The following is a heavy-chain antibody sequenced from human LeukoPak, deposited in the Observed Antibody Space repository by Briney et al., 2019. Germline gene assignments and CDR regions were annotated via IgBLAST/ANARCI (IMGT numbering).Heavy chain of an antibody. D-gene: IGHD3-22*01. J-gene: IGHJ4*02. CDR3: AGDYDSSGYQDY. CDR1: GFTFDDYA. CDR2: ISWNSGSI. Sequence: PGGSLRLSCAASGFTFDDYAMHWVRQAPGKGLEWVSGISWNSGSIGYADSVKGRFTISRDNAKNSLYLQMNGLRAEDTAVYYCAGDYDSSGYQDYWGQGTLVTVSS. V-gene: IGHV3-9*01.